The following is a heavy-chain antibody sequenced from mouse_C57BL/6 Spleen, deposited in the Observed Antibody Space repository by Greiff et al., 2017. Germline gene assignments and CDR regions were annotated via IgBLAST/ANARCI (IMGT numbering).Heavy chain of an antibody. CDR2: IDPSDSET. D-gene: IGHD4-1*01. Sequence: QVQLQQPGAELVRPGSSVKLSCKASGYTFTSYWMHWVKQRPIQGLEWIGNIDPSDSETHYNQKFKDKATLTVDKSSSTAYMQLSSLTSADSAVYYCARLISGGGDYWGQGTSVTVSS. CDR3: ARLISGGGDY. V-gene: IGHV1-52*01. J-gene: IGHJ4*01. CDR1: GYTFTSYW.